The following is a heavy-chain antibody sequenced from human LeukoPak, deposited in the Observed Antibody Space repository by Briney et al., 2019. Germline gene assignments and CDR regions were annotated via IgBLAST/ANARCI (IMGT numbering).Heavy chain of an antibody. V-gene: IGHV1-69*05. CDR1: GGTFSSYA. CDR2: IIPIFGTA. J-gene: IGHJ3*02. D-gene: IGHD2-2*01. CDR3: ASSLKDVVVIWDAFDI. Sequence: SVKVSCKASGGTFSSYAISWVRQAPGQGLEWMGGIIPIFGTANYAQKFQGRVTITTDESTSTAYMELSSLRTEDTAVYYCASSLKDVVVIWDAFDIWGQGTMVTVSS.